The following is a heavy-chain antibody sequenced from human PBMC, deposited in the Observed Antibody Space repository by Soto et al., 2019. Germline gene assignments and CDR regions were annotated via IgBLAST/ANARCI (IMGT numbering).Heavy chain of an antibody. J-gene: IGHJ6*02. CDR2: INHSGST. V-gene: IGHV4-34*01. CDR1: GGSFSGYY. D-gene: IGHD2-2*01. Sequence: SETLSLTCAVYGGSFSGYYWSWIRQPPGKGLEWIGEINHSGSTNYNPSLKSRVTISVDTSKNQFSLKLSSVTAADTAVYYCARGAGGYCSSTSCYYYYGMDVWGQGTTVTVSS. CDR3: ARGAGGYCSSTSCYYYYGMDV.